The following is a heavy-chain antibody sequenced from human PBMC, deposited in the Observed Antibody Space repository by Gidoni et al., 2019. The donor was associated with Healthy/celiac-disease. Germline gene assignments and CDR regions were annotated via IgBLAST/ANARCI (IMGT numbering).Heavy chain of an antibody. D-gene: IGHD6-13*01. CDR1: GFTVSSYA. CDR2: ISGSGGRT. Sequence: EVQLLESGGGLVQHGGSLRLPCAASGFTVSSYAMSLVRQAPGQGLEGVSAISGSGGRTYSADSVKGRFTISRDNSKNTLYLQMNILRAEDTAVYYCAKDCSSSWYGGGDWGQGTLVTVSS. V-gene: IGHV3-23*01. CDR3: AKDCSSSWYGGGD. J-gene: IGHJ4*02.